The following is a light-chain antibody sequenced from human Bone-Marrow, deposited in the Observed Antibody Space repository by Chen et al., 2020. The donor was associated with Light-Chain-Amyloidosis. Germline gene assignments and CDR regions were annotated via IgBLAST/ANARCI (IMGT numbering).Light chain of an antibody. CDR2: DDS. CDR1: NIGSTS. CDR3: QVWDRSSDRPV. Sequence: SYVLTQPSSVSVAPGQTATIACGGNNIGSTSVHWYQQTPGQAPLLVVYDDSDRPSGIPARVSGSDSRNTATLTISWVEAVDEADYYCQVWDRSSDRPVFGGGTKLTVL. V-gene: IGLV3-21*02. J-gene: IGLJ3*02.